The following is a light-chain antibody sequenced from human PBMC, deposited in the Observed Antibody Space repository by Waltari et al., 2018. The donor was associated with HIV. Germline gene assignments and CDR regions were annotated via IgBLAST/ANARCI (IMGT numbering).Light chain of an antibody. Sequence: EIVLTQSPGTLSLSPGERATLSCRASQRVTRASQRVSSSYLAWYQQKPGQSPRHLIYAASSRATGIPDRFSGSGSGTDFTLTISRLEPEDFAVYYCQQYGTSPRTFGQGTKVEIK. CDR1: QRVSSSY. V-gene: IGKV3-20*01. CDR3: QQYGTSPRT. J-gene: IGKJ1*01. CDR2: AAS.